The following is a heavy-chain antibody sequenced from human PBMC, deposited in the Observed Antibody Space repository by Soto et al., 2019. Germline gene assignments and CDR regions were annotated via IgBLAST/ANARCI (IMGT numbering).Heavy chain of an antibody. CDR2: IWYDGSYE. CDR3: ARGSGHNYYYMDV. V-gene: IGHV3-33*01. D-gene: IGHD3-16*01. J-gene: IGHJ6*03. Sequence: HVQLVESGGGVVQPGRSLRLSCVASGFTFSSAGMHWVRQAPGKGLEWVAVIWYDGSYEFYADSVKGRFTISRDNSKNTLYLQMNSLRAEDTALFYCARGSGHNYYYMDVWGKGTTVTVSS. CDR1: GFTFSSAG.